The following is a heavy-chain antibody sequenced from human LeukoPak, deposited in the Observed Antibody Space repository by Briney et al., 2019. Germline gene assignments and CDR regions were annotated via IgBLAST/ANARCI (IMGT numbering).Heavy chain of an antibody. J-gene: IGHJ5*02. V-gene: IGHV4-59*11. CDR1: GGSISSHY. Sequence: ASETLSLTCTVSGGSISSHYWSWIRQPPGKGLEWIGYIHYSGSTNYNPSLKSRVTISVDTSKNQFSLKLSSVTAADTAVYYCARDAAGGFDPWGQGTLVTVSS. CDR2: IHYSGST. D-gene: IGHD3-10*01. CDR3: ARDAAGGFDP.